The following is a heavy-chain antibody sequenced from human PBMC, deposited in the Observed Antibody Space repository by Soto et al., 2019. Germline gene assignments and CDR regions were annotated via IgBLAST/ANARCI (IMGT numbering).Heavy chain of an antibody. Sequence: SGPTLVKPTQTLTLTCTFSGFSLSTSGVGVGWIRQPPGKALEWLALIYWDDDKRYSPSLKSRLTITKDTSKNQVVLTMTTMDPVDTATYYCAHNFIYSGRGAAAGKLGPYYYYYMDVWGKGTTVTVSS. CDR3: AHNFIYSGRGAAAGKLGPYYYYYMDV. J-gene: IGHJ6*03. CDR2: IYWDDDK. D-gene: IGHD6-13*01. V-gene: IGHV2-5*02. CDR1: GFSLSTSGVG.